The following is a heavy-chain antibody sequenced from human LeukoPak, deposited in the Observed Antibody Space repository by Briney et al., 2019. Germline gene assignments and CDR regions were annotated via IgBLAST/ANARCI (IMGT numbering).Heavy chain of an antibody. V-gene: IGHV4-30-4*08. CDR3: ARARRFAAAGTTAFDI. Sequence: PSETLSLTCTVSGGSVSSGDYYWNWIRQPPGKGLEWIGYIYYSGNTYYNPSPKSRLTISVDTSKNQFSLQLTSVTAADTAVYYCARARRFAAAGTTAFDIWGQGTMVTVSS. CDR1: GGSVSSGDYY. D-gene: IGHD6-13*01. J-gene: IGHJ3*02. CDR2: IYYSGNT.